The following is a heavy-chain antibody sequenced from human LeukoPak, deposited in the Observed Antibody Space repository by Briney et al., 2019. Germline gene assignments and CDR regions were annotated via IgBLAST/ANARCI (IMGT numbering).Heavy chain of an antibody. D-gene: IGHD3-22*01. CDR1: GFTFNNYG. V-gene: IGHV3-20*04. CDR3: ARNFGGGDSSGPYY. CDR2: INWNVVKT. J-gene: IGHJ4*02. Sequence: PGGSLRLSCAASGFTFNNYGMSWVRQAPGKWLEWVSCINWNVVKTGYADSMKDRFIISRDNAKNSLYLQVNSLRAEDTDLYYCARNFGGGDSSGPYYWGQGTLVTVSS.